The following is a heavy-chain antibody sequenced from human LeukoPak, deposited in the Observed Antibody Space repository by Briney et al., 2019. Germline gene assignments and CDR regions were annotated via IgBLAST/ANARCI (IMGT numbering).Heavy chain of an antibody. J-gene: IGHJ6*03. V-gene: IGHV4-61*01. CDR3: AGVVGGSYSMDV. CDR1: GGSVSSGSYY. Sequence: SETLSLTCTVSGGSVSSGSYYWSWIRQPPGKGLEWIGYIYYSGSTKYNPSLKSRVTISIDTSKNQFSLKLSSVAAADTAMYYCAGVVGGSYSMDVWGQGTTVTVSS. CDR2: IYYSGST. D-gene: IGHD1-26*01.